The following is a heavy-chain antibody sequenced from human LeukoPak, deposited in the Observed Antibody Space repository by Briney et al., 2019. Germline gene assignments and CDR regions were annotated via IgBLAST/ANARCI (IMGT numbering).Heavy chain of an antibody. V-gene: IGHV4-30-2*01. CDR3: ARIVVVPAAIFPYYMDV. CDR2: IYHSGST. J-gene: IGHJ6*03. D-gene: IGHD2-2*01. CDR1: GGSISSGGYS. Sequence: SETLSLTCAVSGGSISSGGYSWSWIRQPPGKGLEWIGYIYHSGSTYYNPSLKSRVTISVDRSKNQFSLKLSSVTAADTAVYYCARIVVVPAAIFPYYMDVWGKGTTVTVSS.